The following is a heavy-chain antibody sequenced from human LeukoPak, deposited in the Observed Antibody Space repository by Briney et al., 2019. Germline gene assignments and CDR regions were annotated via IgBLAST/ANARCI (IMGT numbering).Heavy chain of an antibody. D-gene: IGHD2-15*01. Sequence: GGSLRLSCAASGFAFSSYAMHWVRQAPGKGLEWVAFISYDGSSIYYADSVKGRFTIPRDNSKNTLYLQINSLRAEDTAVYYCAKGTGQYCSGGSCYDDSWGQGTQVTVSS. CDR1: GFAFSSYA. CDR3: AKGTGQYCSGGSCYDDS. V-gene: IGHV3-30-3*01. CDR2: ISYDGSSI. J-gene: IGHJ4*02.